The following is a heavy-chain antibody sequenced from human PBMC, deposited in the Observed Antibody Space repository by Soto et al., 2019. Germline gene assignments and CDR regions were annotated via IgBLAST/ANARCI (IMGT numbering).Heavy chain of an antibody. CDR1: GGTFSSYA. Sequence: SVKVSCKASGGTFSSYATSWVRQAPGQGLEWMGGIIPIFGTANYAQKFQGRVTITADESTSTAYMELSSLRSEDTAVYYCARDPSLYGSGYRNWFDPWGQGTLVTVSS. CDR3: ARDPSLYGSGYRNWFDP. J-gene: IGHJ5*02. CDR2: IIPIFGTA. D-gene: IGHD3-10*01. V-gene: IGHV1-69*13.